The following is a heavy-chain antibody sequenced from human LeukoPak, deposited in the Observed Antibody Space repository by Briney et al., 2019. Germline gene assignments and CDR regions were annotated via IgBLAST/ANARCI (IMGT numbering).Heavy chain of an antibody. Sequence: GGSLRLSCAASGFTFSIYNMNWVRQAPGKGLEWVSFISTSSSHIYFADSLKGRFTISRDNAKNSLYLQLNSQKDAETAVYYCARETFLGWFDHWGQGTLVTVSS. V-gene: IGHV3-21*01. CDR3: ARETFLGWFDH. CDR1: GFTFSIYN. J-gene: IGHJ5*02. CDR2: ISTSSSHI. D-gene: IGHD3-3*01.